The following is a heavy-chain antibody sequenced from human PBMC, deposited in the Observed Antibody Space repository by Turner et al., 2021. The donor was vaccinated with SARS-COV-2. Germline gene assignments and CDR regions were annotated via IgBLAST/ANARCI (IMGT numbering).Heavy chain of an antibody. Sequence: EVQLVESGGGLVQPGGSLRLSCAASGFTFSSYWMHWVRQAPGKGLVWVSRITSDGSSTSYADSVKGRFTISRDNAKNTLYLQMNSLRAEDTAVYYCARVGIAAAGPTFYYYYYGMDVWGQGTTVTVSS. CDR3: ARVGIAAAGPTFYYYYYGMDV. CDR2: ITSDGSST. J-gene: IGHJ6*02. V-gene: IGHV3-74*01. D-gene: IGHD6-13*01. CDR1: GFTFSSYW.